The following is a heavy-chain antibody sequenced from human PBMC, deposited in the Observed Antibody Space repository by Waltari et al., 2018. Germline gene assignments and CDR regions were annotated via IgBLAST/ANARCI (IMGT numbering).Heavy chain of an antibody. CDR3: ARLVGYCSGGSCYYYYYMDV. Sequence: EVQLVQSGAEVKKPGESLKISCKGSGYSFTSYWIGWVRQMPGKGLEWMGIIYPGDSDTRYRPSFQGQVTISADKSISTAYLQWSSLKASDTAMYYCARLVGYCSGGSCYYYYYMDVWGKGTTVTVSS. J-gene: IGHJ6*03. D-gene: IGHD2-15*01. CDR1: GYSFTSYW. V-gene: IGHV5-51*01. CDR2: IYPGDSDT.